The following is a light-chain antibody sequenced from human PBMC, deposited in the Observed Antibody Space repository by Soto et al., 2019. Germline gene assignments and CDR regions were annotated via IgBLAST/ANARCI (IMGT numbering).Light chain of an antibody. J-gene: IGKJ1*01. Sequence: EIVMTQSPATLSVSPGERATLSCRASQNVGSKLAWYQQKPGQAPRLLIYGASTRATGIPARFSGSGSGTEFTLTISSLQSEDFAVYYCQQYNNWPPWTFGQGTKVEI. CDR2: GAS. CDR1: QNVGSK. V-gene: IGKV3-15*01. CDR3: QQYNNWPPWT.